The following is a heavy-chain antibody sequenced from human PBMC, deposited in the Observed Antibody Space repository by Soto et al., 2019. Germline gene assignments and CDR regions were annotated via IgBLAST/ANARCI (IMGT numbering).Heavy chain of an antibody. J-gene: IGHJ4*02. V-gene: IGHV3-33*01. Sequence: QVQLVESGGGVVQPGRSLRLSCAASGFTFSSYGMHWVRQAPGKGLGWVAVIWYDGSNKYYADSVKGRFTISRDNSKTPLYMQKNSMRAEATPVYYGARANVEAANFAYWGQGTLVTVSP. CDR3: ARANVEAANFAY. CDR2: IWYDGSNK. D-gene: IGHD1-1*01. CDR1: GFTFSSYG.